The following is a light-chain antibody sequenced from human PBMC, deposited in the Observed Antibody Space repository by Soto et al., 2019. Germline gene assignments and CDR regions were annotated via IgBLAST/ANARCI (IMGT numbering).Light chain of an antibody. Sequence: DIHMTQSPATLSASVGDRVAITCRASQSVSIWLAWYQQKPGKAPRLLIYEASSLKSGVPSRFSGSGSGTEFTLTISSLQPDDFATYYCQQYYAYPGMFGQGTKVEIK. CDR3: QQYYAYPGM. CDR1: QSVSIW. V-gene: IGKV1-5*01. CDR2: EAS. J-gene: IGKJ1*01.